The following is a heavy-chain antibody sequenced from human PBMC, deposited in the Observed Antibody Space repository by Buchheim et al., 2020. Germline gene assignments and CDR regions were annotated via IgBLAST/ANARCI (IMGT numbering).Heavy chain of an antibody. V-gene: IGHV3-30*18. CDR2: ISYDGSNK. CDR1: GFTFSSYG. Sequence: QVQLVESGGGVVQPGRSLRLSCAASGFTFSSYGMHWVRQAPGKGLEWVAVISYDGSNKYYADSVKGRFTISRDNSKSTLYLQMNSLRAEDTAVYYCAKDLNSVAVDYWGQGTL. J-gene: IGHJ4*02. CDR3: AKDLNSVAVDY. D-gene: IGHD6-19*01.